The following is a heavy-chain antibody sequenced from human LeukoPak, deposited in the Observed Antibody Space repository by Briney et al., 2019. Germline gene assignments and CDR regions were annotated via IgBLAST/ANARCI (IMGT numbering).Heavy chain of an antibody. CDR1: GYTFTSYY. D-gene: IGHD1-26*01. Sequence: ASVKVSCEASGYTFTSYYMHWVRQAPGQGLEWMGIINPSGGSTSYAQKFQGRVTMTRDTSTSTVYMELSSLRSEDTAVYYCARDAALVGATSPHDYWGQGTLVTVSS. J-gene: IGHJ4*02. V-gene: IGHV1-46*01. CDR2: INPSGGST. CDR3: ARDAALVGATSPHDY.